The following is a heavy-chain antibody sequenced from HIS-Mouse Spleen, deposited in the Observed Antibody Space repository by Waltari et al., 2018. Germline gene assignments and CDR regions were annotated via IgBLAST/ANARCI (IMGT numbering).Heavy chain of an antibody. CDR1: GGSFSGYY. CDR2: IHHSGST. CDR3: ARGRFHSWNDAFDI. D-gene: IGHD1-1*01. Sequence: QVQLQQWGAGLLKPSETLSLTCAVYGGSFSGYYWSWIRQPPGKGLEWIWEIHHSGSTNYNPSLKSRVTISVDTSKNQFSLKLSSVTAADTAVYYCARGRFHSWNDAFDIWGQGTMVTVSS. V-gene: IGHV4-34*01. J-gene: IGHJ3*02.